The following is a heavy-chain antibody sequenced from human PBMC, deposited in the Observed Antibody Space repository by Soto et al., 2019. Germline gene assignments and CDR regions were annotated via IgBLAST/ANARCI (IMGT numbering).Heavy chain of an antibody. J-gene: IGHJ3*02. V-gene: IGHV3-23*01. D-gene: IGHD6-19*01. CDR3: AKARDPHSSGLDAFDI. Sequence: VGSLRLSCAASGFTFSSYAMSWVRQAPGKGLEWVSAISGSGGSTYYADSVKGRFTISRDNSKNTLYLQMNSLRAEDTAVYYCAKARDPHSSGLDAFDICGQRTMVTVSS. CDR2: ISGSGGST. CDR1: GFTFSSYA.